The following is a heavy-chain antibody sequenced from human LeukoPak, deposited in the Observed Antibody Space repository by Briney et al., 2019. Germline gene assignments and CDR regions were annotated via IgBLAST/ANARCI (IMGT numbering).Heavy chain of an antibody. CDR3: ARARGYSYGSYYYYYMDV. CDR1: GGSFSGYY. Sequence: SETLSLTCAVYGGSFSGYYWSWIRQPPGKGLEWIGEINHSGSTNYNPSLKSRVTISVDTSKNQFSPKLSSVTAADTAVYYCARARGYSYGSYYYYYMDVWGKGTTVTVSS. J-gene: IGHJ6*03. D-gene: IGHD5-18*01. CDR2: INHSGST. V-gene: IGHV4-34*01.